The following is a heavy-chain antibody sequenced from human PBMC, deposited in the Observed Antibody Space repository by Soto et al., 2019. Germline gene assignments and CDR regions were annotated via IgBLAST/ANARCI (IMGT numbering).Heavy chain of an antibody. V-gene: IGHV1-18*01. CDR3: ARGMIRIAAAGTFAY. D-gene: IGHD6-13*01. CDR2: ISAYNGNT. Sequence: ASVKVSCKASGYTFTSYGISWVRQAPGQGLEWMGWISAYNGNTNYAQKLQGRVTMTTDTSTSTAYMELRSLRSDDTAVYYCARGMIRIAAAGTFAYWGQGTLVTVSS. CDR1: GYTFTSYG. J-gene: IGHJ4*02.